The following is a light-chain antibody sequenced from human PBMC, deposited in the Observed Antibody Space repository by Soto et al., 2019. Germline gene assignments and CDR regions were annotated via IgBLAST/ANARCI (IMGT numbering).Light chain of an antibody. V-gene: IGKV3-11*01. CDR3: QQRSNWPIT. J-gene: IGKJ5*01. CDR2: DAS. CDR1: QSVSSY. Sequence: EIVLTPCPATLSLSPVERATLSCMASQSVSSYLAWYQQKPGQAPRLLIYDASNRATGIPARFSGSGSGTDFTLTISSLEPEDFAVYYCQQRSNWPITFGQGTRLEIK.